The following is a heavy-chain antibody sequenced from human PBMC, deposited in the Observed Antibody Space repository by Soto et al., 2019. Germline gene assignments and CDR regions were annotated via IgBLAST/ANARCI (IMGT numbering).Heavy chain of an antibody. CDR1: GFTFTSSA. D-gene: IGHD3-10*01. CDR3: AASSGSGSYFVYYYYYMDV. Sequence: QMQLVQSGPEVKKPGTSVKVSCKASGFTFTSSAMQWVRQARGQRLEWIGWIVVGSGNTNYAQKFQERVTITRDMSTSTAYMELSRLRAEDTAVYYCAASSGSGSYFVYYYYYMDVWGNGTTVTVSS. J-gene: IGHJ6*03. V-gene: IGHV1-58*02. CDR2: IVVGSGNT.